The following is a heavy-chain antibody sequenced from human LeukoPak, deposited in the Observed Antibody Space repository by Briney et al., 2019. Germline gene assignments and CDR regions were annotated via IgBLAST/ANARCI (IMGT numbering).Heavy chain of an antibody. V-gene: IGHV1-46*01. CDR3: ARGADYYGSGSYPDYYYYYMDV. Sequence: ASVKVSCKASGYTFTSYYIHWVRRAPGQGLEWMGIINPSGGSTSYAQKFQGRVTMTRDMSTSTVYMELSSLRSEDTAVYYCARGADYYGSGSYPDYYYYYMDVWGKGTTVTVSS. CDR2: INPSGGST. D-gene: IGHD3-10*01. J-gene: IGHJ6*03. CDR1: GYTFTSYY.